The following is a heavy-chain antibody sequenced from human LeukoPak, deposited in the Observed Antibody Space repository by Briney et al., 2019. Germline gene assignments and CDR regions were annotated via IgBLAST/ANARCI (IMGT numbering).Heavy chain of an antibody. J-gene: IGHJ4*02. CDR2: IYYSGST. V-gene: IGHV4-39*07. Sequence: KPSETLSLTCTVSGGSISSSSYYWGWIRQPPGKGLEWIGSIYYSGSTYYNPSLKSRVTISVDTSKNQFSLKLSSVTAADTAVYYCTRDHDFWSGEPDYWGQGTLVTVSS. CDR1: GGSISSSSYY. D-gene: IGHD3-3*01. CDR3: TRDHDFWSGEPDY.